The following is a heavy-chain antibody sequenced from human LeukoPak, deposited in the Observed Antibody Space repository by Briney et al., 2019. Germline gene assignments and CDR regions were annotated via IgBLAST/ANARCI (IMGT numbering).Heavy chain of an antibody. V-gene: IGHV4-39*01. J-gene: IGHJ4*02. CDR3: ARQVGNIWYSDY. D-gene: IGHD6-13*01. CDR2: IYYSGST. Sequence: SETLSLTCTVSGGSISTSNYYWGWIRQPPGEGLEWIGSIYYSGSTYYNPSLMSRVTISVDTSKKQFSLIMNSLTAADTAVYYCARQVGNIWYSDYWGQGTLVTVSS. CDR1: GGSISTSNYY.